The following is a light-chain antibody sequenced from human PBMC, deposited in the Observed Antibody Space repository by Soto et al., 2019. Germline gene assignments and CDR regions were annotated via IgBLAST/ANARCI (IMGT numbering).Light chain of an antibody. V-gene: IGKV3-15*01. CDR2: GAF. CDR1: QSVSYN. CDR3: QQYNKWPPLT. J-gene: IGKJ4*01. Sequence: EIVMTQSTTTLSVSPGERATLSCRASQSVSYNLAWYQQKPGQAPRLLIYGAFTRATGIPARFSGSGSGTEFTLTISSLQSEDFAVYYCQQYNKWPPLTFGGGTKVEI.